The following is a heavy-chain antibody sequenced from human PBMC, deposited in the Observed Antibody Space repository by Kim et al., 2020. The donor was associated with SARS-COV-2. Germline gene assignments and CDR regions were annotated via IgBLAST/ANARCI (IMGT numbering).Heavy chain of an antibody. J-gene: IGHJ4*02. D-gene: IGHD5-18*01. CDR3: ARDKGGGYSYGLLGDY. Sequence: ASVKVSCKASGYTFTSYGISWVRQAPGQGLEWMGWISAYNGNTNYAQKLQGRVTMTTDTSTSTAYMELRSLRSDDTAVYYCARDKGGGYSYGLLGDYWGQGTLVTVSS. V-gene: IGHV1-18*01. CDR2: ISAYNGNT. CDR1: GYTFTSYG.